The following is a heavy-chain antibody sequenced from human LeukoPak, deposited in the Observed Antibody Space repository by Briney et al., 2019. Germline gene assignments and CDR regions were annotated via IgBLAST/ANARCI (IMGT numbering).Heavy chain of an antibody. CDR2: MNPNSGNT. Sequence: ASVKVSCKAPGYTFTSYDINWVRQATGQGLELMGWMNPNSGNTGSAQKFQGRLTMTRNTSISTAYMELSSLSSEDTAVYYCARRSQAGGTGIGYWGQGTLVTVSS. CDR3: ARRSQAGGTGIGY. CDR1: GYTFTSYD. D-gene: IGHD6-19*01. V-gene: IGHV1-8*01. J-gene: IGHJ4*02.